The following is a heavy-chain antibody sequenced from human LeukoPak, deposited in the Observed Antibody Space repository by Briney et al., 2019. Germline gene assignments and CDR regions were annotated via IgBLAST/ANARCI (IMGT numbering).Heavy chain of an antibody. CDR1: GGSVSSYY. CDR2: IYTSGST. CDR3: ARTRWNYYGSGTSFLDV. V-gene: IGHV4-4*07. D-gene: IGHD3-10*01. Sequence: PSETLSLTCTVSGGSVSSYYWSWIRQPAGKGLEWIGRIYTSGSTNYNPSLKSRVTMSVDTSKNQFSLKLSSVTAADTAVYYCARTRWNYYGSGTSFLDVWGQGTTVTVSS. J-gene: IGHJ6*02.